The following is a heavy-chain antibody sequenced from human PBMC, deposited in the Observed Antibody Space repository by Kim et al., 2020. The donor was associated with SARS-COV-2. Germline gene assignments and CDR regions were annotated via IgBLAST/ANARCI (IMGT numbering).Heavy chain of an antibody. Sequence: GGSLRLSCAASGFTFSSYAMHWVRQAPGKGLEWVAVISYDGSNKYYADSVKGRFTISRDNSKNTLYLQMNSLRAEDTAVYYCARDALEYSSSGGLYGMDVWGQGTTVTVSS. CDR3: ARDALEYSSSGGLYGMDV. J-gene: IGHJ6*02. D-gene: IGHD6-6*01. CDR2: ISYDGSNK. V-gene: IGHV3-30-3*01. CDR1: GFTFSSYA.